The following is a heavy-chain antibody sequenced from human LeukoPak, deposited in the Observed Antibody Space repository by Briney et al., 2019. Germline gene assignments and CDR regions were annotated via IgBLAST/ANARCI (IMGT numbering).Heavy chain of an antibody. V-gene: IGHV1-18*01. CDR1: GYTFTSYG. J-gene: IGHJ4*02. Sequence: ASVKVSCKASGYTFTSYGISWVRQAPGQGLEWMGWISSNNGNTNYAQKFQGRVTITADESTSTAYMELSSLRSEDTAVYFCARGLGAASAVTIDYWGQGTLVTVSS. CDR2: ISSNNGNT. D-gene: IGHD6-13*01. CDR3: ARGLGAASAVTIDY.